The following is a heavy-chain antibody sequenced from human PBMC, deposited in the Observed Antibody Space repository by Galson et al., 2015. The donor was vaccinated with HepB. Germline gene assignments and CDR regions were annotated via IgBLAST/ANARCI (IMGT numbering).Heavy chain of an antibody. D-gene: IGHD5-12*01. Sequence: TLSLTCAVSGGSISSGGYSWSWIRRPPGKGLEWIGYIYHSGSTYYNPSLKSRVTISVDRSKNQFSLKLSSVTAADTAVYYCARVVAGGYDIYYFDYWGQGTLVTVSS. V-gene: IGHV4-30-2*01. CDR1: GGSISSGGYS. J-gene: IGHJ4*02. CDR2: IYHSGST. CDR3: ARVVAGGYDIYYFDY.